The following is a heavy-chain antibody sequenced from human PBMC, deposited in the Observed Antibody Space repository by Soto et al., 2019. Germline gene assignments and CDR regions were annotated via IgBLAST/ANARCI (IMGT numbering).Heavy chain of an antibody. Sequence: PGGSLRLSCATSGFSVSDSYLSWVRRAPGKGLEWVSVIYAAGHTYYPDSVKGRFIISRDKSENTVYLQMNSLRAEDTAMYYCARGRVTSGTYYMDVWGKGTTVTVSS. D-gene: IGHD4-4*01. CDR3: ARGRVTSGTYYMDV. J-gene: IGHJ6*04. CDR1: GFSVSDSY. V-gene: IGHV3-66*01. CDR2: IYAAGHT.